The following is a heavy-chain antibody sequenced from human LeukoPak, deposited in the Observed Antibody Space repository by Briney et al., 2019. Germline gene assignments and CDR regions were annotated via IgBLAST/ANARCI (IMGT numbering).Heavy chain of an antibody. CDR2: SFYSGGT. V-gene: IGHV4-59*01. CDR1: GGSITNYY. Sequence: PSETLSLTCSVSGGSITNYYWSWIRQPPGKGLEWIGYSFYSGGTNYNPSLKSRVTISVDTSKKQISLKLNSVTAADTAVYYCARGGSYLSAFDIWGQGTMVTVSS. D-gene: IGHD1-26*01. CDR3: ARGGSYLSAFDI. J-gene: IGHJ3*02.